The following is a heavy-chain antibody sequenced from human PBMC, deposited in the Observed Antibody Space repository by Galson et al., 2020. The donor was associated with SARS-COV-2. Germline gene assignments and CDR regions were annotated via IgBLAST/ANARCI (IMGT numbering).Heavy chain of an antibody. CDR2: IIPIFGTA. J-gene: IGHJ3*02. V-gene: IGHV1-69*13. D-gene: IGHD2-21*01. CDR1: GGTFSSYA. Sequence: SVKVSCKASGGTFSSYAISWVRQAPGQGLEWMGGIIPIFGTANYAQKFQGRVTITADESTSTAYMELSSLRSEDTAVYYCARNAYCGGDCYGAFDIWGQGTMVTVSS. CDR3: ARNAYCGGDCYGAFDI.